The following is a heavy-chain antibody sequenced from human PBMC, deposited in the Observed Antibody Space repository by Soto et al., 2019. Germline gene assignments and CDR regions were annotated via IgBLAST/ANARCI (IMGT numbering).Heavy chain of an antibody. Sequence: SETLSFTCAVSGYSISSSNYYGGCNLQPPGEGLEWSGSIYYSGSSYHTPSLKSRVTISVDASKNHFSLKLRSVTASDTAVYYCARSRAVLLGFGENNNWFDPWGQGTLVIVSS. CDR1: GYSISSSNYY. V-gene: IGHV4-39*02. D-gene: IGHD3-10*01. CDR2: IYYSGSS. CDR3: ARSRAVLLGFGENNNWFDP. J-gene: IGHJ5*02.